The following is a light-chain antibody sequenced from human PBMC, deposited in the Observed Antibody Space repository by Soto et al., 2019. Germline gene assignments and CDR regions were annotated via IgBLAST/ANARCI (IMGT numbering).Light chain of an antibody. J-gene: IGKJ1*01. Sequence: ETVMTQSPATLSVSPGERATLSCRASQSVSNYLAWYQQKPGQAPRLLIYDASNRATGIPARFSGSGSGTEFTLTISSLQSEDFALYCCQQYINWPRTFGQGTKVDIK. V-gene: IGKV3D-15*01. CDR1: QSVSNY. CDR2: DAS. CDR3: QQYINWPRT.